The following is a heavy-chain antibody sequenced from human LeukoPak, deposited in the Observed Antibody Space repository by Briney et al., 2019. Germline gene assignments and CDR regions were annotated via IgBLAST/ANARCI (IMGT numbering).Heavy chain of an antibody. Sequence: SQTLSLTCAVSGGSISSGGYSWSWIRQPPGKGLEWIGYIYHSGSTYYNPSLKSRVTISVDRSKNQFSLKLSSVTAADTAVYYCASIAAAGTSDDDAFDIWGQGTMVTVSS. CDR3: ASIAAAGTSDDDAFDI. D-gene: IGHD6-13*01. CDR2: IYHSGST. CDR1: GGSISSGGYS. V-gene: IGHV4-30-2*01. J-gene: IGHJ3*02.